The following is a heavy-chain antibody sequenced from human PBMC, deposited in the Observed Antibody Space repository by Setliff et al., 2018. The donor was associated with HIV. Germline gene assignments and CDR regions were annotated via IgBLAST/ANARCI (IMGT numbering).Heavy chain of an antibody. Sequence: ASVKVSCKASGYTFTTYYIHWVRQAPGQGLEWMGWISGFNGNTQYSPKFQGRVIMTTDTSTSTVYMEMTSLRSDDTAVYYCARTFFHYDDTGYYYGGSRVPFDYWGQGTLVTVS. J-gene: IGHJ4*02. CDR2: ISGFNGNT. CDR3: ARTFFHYDDTGYYYGGSRVPFDY. V-gene: IGHV1-18*04. D-gene: IGHD3-22*01. CDR1: GYTFTTYY.